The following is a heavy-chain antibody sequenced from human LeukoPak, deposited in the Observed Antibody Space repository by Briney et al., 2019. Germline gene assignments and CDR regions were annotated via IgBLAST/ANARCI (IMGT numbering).Heavy chain of an antibody. V-gene: IGHV3-23*01. CDR2: ISGSGGST. CDR1: GFTFSSYA. D-gene: IGHD3-22*01. Sequence: HAGGSPRLSCAASGFTFSSYAMSWVRQAPGKGLEWVSAISGSGGSTYYADFVKGRFTISRDNSKNTLYLQMNSLRAEDTAVYYCAYHYYDSSGYSNFDYWGQGTLVTVSS. J-gene: IGHJ4*02. CDR3: AYHYYDSSGYSNFDY.